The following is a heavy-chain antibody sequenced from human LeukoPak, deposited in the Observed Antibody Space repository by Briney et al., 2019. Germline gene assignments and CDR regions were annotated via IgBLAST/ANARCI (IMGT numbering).Heavy chain of an antibody. Sequence: SETLSLTCTVSGGSIISYYWSWIRQPPGKGLEWLGYIYYRGSTNYNPSLKSRVTISVDTSKNQFSLELRSVSAADTAVYYCARGGSISFQYYYGIDVWGQGTTVTVSS. D-gene: IGHD2-15*01. CDR1: GGSIISYY. V-gene: IGHV4-59*01. CDR3: ARGGSISFQYYYGIDV. CDR2: IYYRGST. J-gene: IGHJ6*02.